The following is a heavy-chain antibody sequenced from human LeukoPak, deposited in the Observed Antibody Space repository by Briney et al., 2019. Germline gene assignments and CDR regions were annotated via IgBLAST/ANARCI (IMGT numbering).Heavy chain of an antibody. V-gene: IGHV3-21*01. CDR3: ARHRANIVVVSASEY. CDR1: GFIFSDYS. Sequence: PGGSLRLSCAASGFIFSDYSMNWVRQAPGKGLEWVSSITSSGTYIYYADSVKGRFTISRDNAKNSLYLQMNSLRAEDTAVYYCARHRANIVVVSASEYWGQGTLVTVSS. D-gene: IGHD2-21*01. CDR2: ITSSGTYI. J-gene: IGHJ4*02.